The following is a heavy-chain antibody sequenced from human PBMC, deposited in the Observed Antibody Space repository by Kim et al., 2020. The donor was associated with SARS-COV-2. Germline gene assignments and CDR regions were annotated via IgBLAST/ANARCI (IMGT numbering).Heavy chain of an antibody. J-gene: IGHJ4*02. V-gene: IGHV3-74*01. CDR3: ARDLPDY. CDR2: DGSST. Sequence: DGSSTSYADSVKGRFTISRDNAKNTLYLQMNSLRAEDTAVYYCARDLPDYWGQGTLVTVSS.